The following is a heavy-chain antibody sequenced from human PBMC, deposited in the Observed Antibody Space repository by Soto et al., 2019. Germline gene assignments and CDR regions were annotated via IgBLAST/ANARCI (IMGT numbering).Heavy chain of an antibody. J-gene: IGHJ4*02. CDR2: ISYDGSNK. D-gene: IGHD6-13*01. V-gene: IGHV3-30*18. Sequence: GGSLRLSCAASGFTFSSYGMHWVRQAPGKGLEWVAVISYDGSNKYYADSVKGRFTISRDNSKNTLYLQMNSLRAEDTAVYYCAKDDEMAAAGTFPLDYRGQGTLVTVSP. CDR1: GFTFSSYG. CDR3: AKDDEMAAAGTFPLDY.